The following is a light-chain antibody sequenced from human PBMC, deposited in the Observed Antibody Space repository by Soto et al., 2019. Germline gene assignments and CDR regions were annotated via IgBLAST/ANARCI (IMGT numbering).Light chain of an antibody. CDR1: QSVSSY. V-gene: IGKV3-11*01. CDR3: QQRSNWLWT. J-gene: IGKJ1*01. Sequence: EIVLTQSPATLSLSPGERATLSCRASQSVSSYLAWYQQKPGQAPRLLIYDASNRATGISARFSGSGSGTDFTLPISSLEPEDFAVYYCQQRSNWLWTFGQGTKVEIK. CDR2: DAS.